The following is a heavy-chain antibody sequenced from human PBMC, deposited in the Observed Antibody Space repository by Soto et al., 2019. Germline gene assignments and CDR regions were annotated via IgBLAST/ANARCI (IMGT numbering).Heavy chain of an antibody. CDR2: ISGSGGST. V-gene: IGHV3-23*01. D-gene: IGHD4-17*01. Sequence: GGSLRLSCAASGFTFSSYAMSWVRQAPGKGLEWVSAISGSGGSTYYADSVKGRFTISRDNSKNTLYLQMNRLRAEDTAVYYCAYLLQTPDYGDGGDFDYWGQGTLVTVSS. J-gene: IGHJ4*02. CDR1: GFTFSSYA. CDR3: AYLLQTPDYGDGGDFDY.